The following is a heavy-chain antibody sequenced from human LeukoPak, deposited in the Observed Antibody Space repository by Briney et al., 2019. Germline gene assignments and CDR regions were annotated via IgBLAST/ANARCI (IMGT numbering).Heavy chain of an antibody. CDR2: IYYSGST. D-gene: IGHD4-17*01. CDR1: GGSISSYY. CDR3: ARSDYGDYPDY. Sequence: PSETLSLTCTVSGGSISSYYWSWIRQPPGKGLEWIGHIYYSGSTNYNPSLKSRVTISVDTSKNQFSLKLSSVTAADTAVYYCARSDYGDYPDYWGQGALVTVSS. J-gene: IGHJ4*02. V-gene: IGHV4-59*08.